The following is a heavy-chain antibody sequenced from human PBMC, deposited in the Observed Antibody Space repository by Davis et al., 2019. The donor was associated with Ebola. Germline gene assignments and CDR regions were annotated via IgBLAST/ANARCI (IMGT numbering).Heavy chain of an antibody. J-gene: IGHJ6*02. CDR3: ARDRGTVTARGYYYGMDV. D-gene: IGHD4-11*01. Sequence: FTFSRDNAKNSLYLQMNSLRAEDTAVYYCARDRGTVTARGYYYGMDVWGQGTLVTVSS. V-gene: IGHV3-11*05.